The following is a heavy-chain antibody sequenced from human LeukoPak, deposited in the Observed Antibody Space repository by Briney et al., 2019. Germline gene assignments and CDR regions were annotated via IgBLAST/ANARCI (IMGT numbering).Heavy chain of an antibody. CDR1: GFTFSSYA. CDR3: ARGGQLLDY. J-gene: IGHJ4*02. V-gene: IGHV3-66*01. CDR2: IYSGGST. D-gene: IGHD2-2*01. Sequence: GGSLRLSCAASGFTFSSYAMSWVRQAPGKGLEWVSVIYSGGSTYYADSVKGRFTISRDNSKNTLYLQMNSLRAEDTAVYYCARGGQLLDYWGQGTLVTVSS.